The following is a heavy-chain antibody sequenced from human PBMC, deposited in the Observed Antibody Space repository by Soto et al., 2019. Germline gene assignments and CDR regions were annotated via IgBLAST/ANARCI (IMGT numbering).Heavy chain of an antibody. J-gene: IGHJ6*02. CDR3: AKRSGYCSSTSCPYYYYGMDV. Sequence: GGSLRLSCAASGFPFQSYAMNWVRQAPGRGLEWVSGITGTGSATYYADSVKGRLTISRDNSKNTVYLQMNNLRAEDTAIYHCAKRSGYCSSTSCPYYYYGMDVWGQGTTVTVSS. CDR1: GFPFQSYA. CDR2: ITGTGSAT. D-gene: IGHD2-2*01. V-gene: IGHV3-23*01.